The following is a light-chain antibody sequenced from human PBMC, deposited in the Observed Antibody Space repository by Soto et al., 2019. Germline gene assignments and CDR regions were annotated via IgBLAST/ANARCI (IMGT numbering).Light chain of an antibody. CDR2: GAS. CDR3: QQYNNWPPLT. V-gene: IGKV3-15*01. Sequence: EIVMTQSPATLSVSPGERATLSCRASQSVSDNLAWYQQKPGQAPRLLIYGASTRAIGIPARFSGSGSGTEFTLTISSLQSEDFAVYYCQQYNNWPPLTFGGGTKVEIK. CDR1: QSVSDN. J-gene: IGKJ4*01.